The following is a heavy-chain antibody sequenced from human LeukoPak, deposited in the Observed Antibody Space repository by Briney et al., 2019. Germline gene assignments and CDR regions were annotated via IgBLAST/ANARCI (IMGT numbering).Heavy chain of an antibody. J-gene: IGHJ4*02. CDR2: IYYSGST. Sequence: PSETLSLTCTVSGGSISSYYWSWIRQPPGKGLEWIGYIYYSGSTNYNPSLKSRVTISVDTSKNQLSLKLSSVTAADTAVYYCARGGTYCSGGSCSLVFDYWGQGTLVTVSS. CDR3: ARGGTYCSGGSCSLVFDY. V-gene: IGHV4-59*01. CDR1: GGSISSYY. D-gene: IGHD2-15*01.